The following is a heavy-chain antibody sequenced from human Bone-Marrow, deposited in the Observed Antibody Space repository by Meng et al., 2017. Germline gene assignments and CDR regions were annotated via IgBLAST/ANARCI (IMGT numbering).Heavy chain of an antibody. CDR1: GDSVSSNSAA. J-gene: IGHJ4*02. CDR2: TYYRSKWYN. D-gene: IGHD3-16*01. CDR3: ARQEGAFDY. V-gene: IGHV6-1*01. Sequence: QIQLQQSVPGLLTPSPILSLTCAISGDSVSSNSAAWNWLRQSPSRGLEWLGRTYYRSKWYNDYAVSVKSRITINPDTSKNQFSLQLNSVTPEDTAVYYCARQEGAFDYWGQGTLVTVSS.